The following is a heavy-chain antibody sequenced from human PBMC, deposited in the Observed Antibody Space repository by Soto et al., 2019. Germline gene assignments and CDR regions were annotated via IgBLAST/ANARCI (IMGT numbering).Heavy chain of an antibody. CDR2: IIPIFGTA. V-gene: IGHV1-69*13. CDR3: ARDHAGLTTVPYYFDY. Sequence: ASVKVSCKASGGTFSSYAISWVRQAPGQGLEWMGGIIPIFGTANYAQKFQGRVTITADESTSTAYMELSSLRSEDTAVYYCARDHAGLTTVPYYFDYWGQGTLVTVSS. CDR1: GGTFSSYA. J-gene: IGHJ4*02. D-gene: IGHD4-4*01.